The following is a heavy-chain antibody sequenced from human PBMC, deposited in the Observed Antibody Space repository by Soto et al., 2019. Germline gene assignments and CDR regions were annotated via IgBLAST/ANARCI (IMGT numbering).Heavy chain of an antibody. CDR2: IIPIFGTA. D-gene: IGHD4-17*01. Sequence: ASVKVSCKASGGTFSSYAISWVRQAPGQGLEWMGGIIPIFGTANYAQKFQGRVTITADESTSTAYMELSSLRSEDTAVYYCAREPTVTTGIYYYYGMGVWGQGTTVTVSS. CDR1: GGTFSSYA. J-gene: IGHJ6*02. CDR3: AREPTVTTGIYYYYGMGV. V-gene: IGHV1-69*13.